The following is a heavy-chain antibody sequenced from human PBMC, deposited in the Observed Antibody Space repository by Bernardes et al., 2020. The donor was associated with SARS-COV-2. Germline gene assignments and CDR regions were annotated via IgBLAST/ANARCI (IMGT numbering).Heavy chain of an antibody. V-gene: IGHV2-70*11. J-gene: IGHJ6*02. CDR3: ARGYYDILPGILYGMDV. CDR2: IDWDDDK. Sequence: SGPTLVKPTQTLTLTCTFSGFSLSTSGMCVSWIRQPPGKALEWLARIDWDDDKYYGTSLKTRLTISKDTSKNQVVLTMTNMDPVDTATYYCARGYYDILPGILYGMDVWGQGTTVTVSS. D-gene: IGHD3-9*01. CDR1: GFSLSTSGMC.